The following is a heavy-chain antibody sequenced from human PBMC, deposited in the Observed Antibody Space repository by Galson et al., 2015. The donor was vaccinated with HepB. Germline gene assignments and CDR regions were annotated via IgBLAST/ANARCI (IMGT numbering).Heavy chain of an antibody. CDR3: ARDQVSDNWFDP. J-gene: IGHJ5*02. V-gene: IGHV4-30-4*01. CDR1: GGSISSGDYY. Sequence: TLSLTCTVSGGSISSGDYYWSWIRQPPGKGLEWIGYIYYSGSTYYNPSLKSRVTISVDTSKNQFSLKLSSVTAADTAVYYCARDQVSDNWFDPWGQGTLVTVSS. D-gene: IGHD2-8*01. CDR2: IYYSGST.